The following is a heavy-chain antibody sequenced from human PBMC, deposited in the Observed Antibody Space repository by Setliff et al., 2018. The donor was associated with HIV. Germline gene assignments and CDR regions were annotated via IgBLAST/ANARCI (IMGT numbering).Heavy chain of an antibody. J-gene: IGHJ4*02. CDR2: ISSSSYI. V-gene: IGHV3-21*01. CDR1: GFTFSSYS. Sequence: GESLKISCAASGFTFSSYSMNWVRQAPGKGLEWVSSISSSSYIYYADSVKGRFTISRDNAKNSLYLQMNSLRAEDTAVYYCARGQGAYSGYDYDYWGQGALVTVSS. CDR3: ARGQGAYSGYDYDY. D-gene: IGHD5-12*01.